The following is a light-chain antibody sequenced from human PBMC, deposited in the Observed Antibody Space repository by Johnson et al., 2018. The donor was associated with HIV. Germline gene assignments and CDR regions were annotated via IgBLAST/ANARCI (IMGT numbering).Light chain of an antibody. CDR1: SSNIGKNH. V-gene: IGLV1-51*02. CDR2: EDD. J-gene: IGLJ1*01. CDR3: GTWDNSLRTAF. Sequence: QAVLTQPPSVSAAPGQKVTISCSGSSSNIGKNHVSWYQQFPGTAPKLLVYEDDKRPSDIPDRFSGSKSGTSANLGITGLQAGDEADYFCGTWDNSLRTAFFGTGTKVTVL.